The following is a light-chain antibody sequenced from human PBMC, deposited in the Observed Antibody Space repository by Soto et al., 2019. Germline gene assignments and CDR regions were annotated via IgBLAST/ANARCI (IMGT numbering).Light chain of an antibody. J-gene: IGKJ1*01. V-gene: IGKV1-6*01. CDR2: AAS. CDR1: QAIRTA. Sequence: VLSTQSPSFLSAYVGLVVVIACRASQAIRTALGWYQQKPGKVPKLLIYAASILQSGVPSRFSGSGSGTDFTLTISSLQPEDFATYYCLLDFRYFWAFGQGTKVDI. CDR3: LLDFRYFWA.